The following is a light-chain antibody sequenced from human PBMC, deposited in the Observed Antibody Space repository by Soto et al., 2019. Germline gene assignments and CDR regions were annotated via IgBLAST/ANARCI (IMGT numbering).Light chain of an antibody. J-gene: IGLJ2*01. CDR3: QSGDNSLTHVV. V-gene: IGLV1-40*01. Sequence: QSVLTQPTSVSGAPGQRVTVSCTGTSSNIGAGYDVHWYQQLPGTAPKLLIYRNSNRPSGVPDRFSGSKSGTSASLAITGLQAEDEADYYCQSGDNSLTHVVFGGGTKLTVL. CDR2: RNS. CDR1: SSNIGAGYD.